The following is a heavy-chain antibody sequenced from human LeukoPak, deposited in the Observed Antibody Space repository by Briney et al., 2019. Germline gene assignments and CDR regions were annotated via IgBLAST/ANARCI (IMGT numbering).Heavy chain of an antibody. CDR2: INYSGST. Sequence: SETLSLTCTVSGGSISSSSYYWGWIRQPPGKGLEWIGSINYSGSTYYNPSLKSRVTISVDTSKNQFSLKLNSVTAADTAVYYCARGQVVRNYWGQGTLVTVSS. V-gene: IGHV4-39*07. J-gene: IGHJ4*02. CDR1: GGSISSSSYY. CDR3: ARGQVVRNY. D-gene: IGHD2-15*01.